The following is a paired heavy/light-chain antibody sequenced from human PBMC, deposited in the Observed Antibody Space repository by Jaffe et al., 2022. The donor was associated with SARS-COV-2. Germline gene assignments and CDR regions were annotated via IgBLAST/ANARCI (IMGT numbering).Light chain of an antibody. CDR1: QSVSSSY. Sequence: EIVLTQSPGTLSLSPGERATLSCRASQSVSSSYLAWYQQKPGQAPRLLIYGASSRATGIPDRFSGSGSGTDFTLTISRLEPEDFAVYYCQQYGSSPPTFGPGTKVDIK. CDR2: GAS. J-gene: IGKJ3*01. V-gene: IGKV3-20*01. CDR3: QQYGSSPPT.
Heavy chain of an antibody. V-gene: IGHV3-30-3*01. J-gene: IGHJ4*02. Sequence: QVQLVESGGGVVQPGRSLRLSCAASGFTFSSYAMHWVRQAPGKGLEWVAVISYDGSNKYYADSVKGRFTISRDNSKNTLYLQMNSLRAEDTAVYYCARDAYSSGWYGFYFDYWGQGTLVTVSS. CDR3: ARDAYSSGWYGFYFDY. D-gene: IGHD6-19*01. CDR2: ISYDGSNK. CDR1: GFTFSSYA.